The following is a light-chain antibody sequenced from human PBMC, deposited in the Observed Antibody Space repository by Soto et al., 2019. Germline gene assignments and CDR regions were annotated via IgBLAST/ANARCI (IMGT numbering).Light chain of an antibody. CDR3: QQYDNLPLA. V-gene: IGKV1-33*01. J-gene: IGKJ2*01. CDR2: DAS. CDR1: QDIRNH. Sequence: DIQMTQSPSSLSASVGDRVTITCRASQDIRNHLNWYQHKPGKAPNLLISDASSLERGVPSRFSGSGSGTDFTFTIRSLQPEDIATYYCQQYDNLPLAFGQGTKL.